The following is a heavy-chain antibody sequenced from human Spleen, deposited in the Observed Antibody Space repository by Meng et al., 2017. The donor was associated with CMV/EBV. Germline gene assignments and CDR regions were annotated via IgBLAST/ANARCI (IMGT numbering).Heavy chain of an antibody. CDR2: ISYDRSKR. J-gene: IGHJ4*02. CDR3: ARDQMAYSSSWYVY. Sequence: GESLKISCAASGFSFSTHAMHWVRQAPGKGLEWVAVISYDRSKRYYADSVKGRFTISRDNSRNTLYLQMNSLRAEDTAVYYCARDQMAYSSSWYVYWGQGTLVTVSS. CDR1: GFSFSTHA. V-gene: IGHV3-30-3*01. D-gene: IGHD6-13*01.